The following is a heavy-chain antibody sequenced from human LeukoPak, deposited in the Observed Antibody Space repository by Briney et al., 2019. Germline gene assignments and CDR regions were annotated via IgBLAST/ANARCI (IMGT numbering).Heavy chain of an antibody. CDR2: IYYSGST. V-gene: IGHV4-59*01. CDR3: ARVILTAYHHDAFDI. CDR1: GDSISSYY. D-gene: IGHD3-9*01. Sequence: PSETLSLTCTVSGDSISSYYWSWIRQPPGKGLEWIGYIYYSGSTNYNPSLKSRVTISVDTSKNQFSLKLSSVTAADTAVYYCARVILTAYHHDAFDIWGQGTMVTVSS. J-gene: IGHJ3*02.